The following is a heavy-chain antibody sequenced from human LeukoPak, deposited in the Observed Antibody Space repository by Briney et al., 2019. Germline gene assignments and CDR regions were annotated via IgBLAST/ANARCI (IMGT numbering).Heavy chain of an antibody. D-gene: IGHD4-23*01. V-gene: IGHV1-3*01. CDR2: INAGNGNT. Sequence: ASVKVSCKASGYTFTSYAMHWVRQAPGQRLEWMGWINAGNGNTKYSQKFQGRVTITRDTSASTAYMELSSLRSEDTAVYYCARAETTVVTHLDLWGRGTLVTVSS. CDR1: GYTFTSYA. CDR3: ARAETTVVTHLDL. J-gene: IGHJ2*01.